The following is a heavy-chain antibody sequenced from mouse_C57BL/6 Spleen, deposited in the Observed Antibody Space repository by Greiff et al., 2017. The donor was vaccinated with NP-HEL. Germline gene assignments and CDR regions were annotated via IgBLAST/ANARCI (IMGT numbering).Heavy chain of an antibody. CDR3: ARGLYLYAMDY. D-gene: IGHD5-5*01. CDR2: INYDGSST. J-gene: IGHJ4*01. V-gene: IGHV5-16*01. CDR1: GFTFSDYY. Sequence: EVMLVESEGGLVQPGSSMKLSCTASGFTFSDYYMAWVRQVPEKGLEWVANINYDGSSTYYLDSLKSRFIISRDNAKNILYLQMSSLKSEDTATYYCARGLYLYAMDYWGQGTSVTVSS.